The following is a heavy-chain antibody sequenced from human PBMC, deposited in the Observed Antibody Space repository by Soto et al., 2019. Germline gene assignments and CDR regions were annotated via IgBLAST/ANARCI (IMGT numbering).Heavy chain of an antibody. Sequence: GGSLRLSCAASGFTFSSYGMSWVRQAPGKGLEWVSAISGTGRTYYADSVEGRFTVSRDTSTNTLFLQMNSLRVEDTAVYYCAKDMTVFFGCGGGTCYSPYFDSWGQGTLVTVSS. CDR1: GFTFSSYG. CDR2: ISGTGRT. CDR3: AKDMTVFFGCGGGTCYSPYFDS. D-gene: IGHD2-15*01. V-gene: IGHV3-23*01. J-gene: IGHJ4*02.